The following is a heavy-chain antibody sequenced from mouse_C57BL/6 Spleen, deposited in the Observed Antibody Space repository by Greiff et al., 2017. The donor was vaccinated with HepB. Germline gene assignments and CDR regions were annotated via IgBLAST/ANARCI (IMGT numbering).Heavy chain of an antibody. CDR1: GYTFTDYE. CDR2: IDPETGGT. CDR3: TRLYYYGSSYDAMDY. Sequence: VQLQQSGAELVRPGASVTLSCKASGYTFTDYEMHWVKQTPVHGLEWIGAIDPETGGTAYNQKFKGKAILTADKSSSTAYMELRSLTSEDSAVYYCTRLYYYGSSYDAMDYWGQGTSVTVSS. V-gene: IGHV1-15*01. J-gene: IGHJ4*01. D-gene: IGHD1-1*01.